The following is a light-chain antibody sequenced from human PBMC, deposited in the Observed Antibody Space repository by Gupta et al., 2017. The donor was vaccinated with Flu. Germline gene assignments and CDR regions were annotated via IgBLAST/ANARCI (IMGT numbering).Light chain of an antibody. Sequence: DIQLTQSPSSLSASVGDRVTITCRASQSMRPYLNWYQQRPGKAPELLIYAASNLQVGVPSRFSGSGAGTDFTLTISSLQPEDFATYYCQQSYSTPHTFGQGTQLEI. CDR1: QSMRPY. J-gene: IGKJ2*01. CDR3: QQSYSTPHT. CDR2: AAS. V-gene: IGKV1-39*01.